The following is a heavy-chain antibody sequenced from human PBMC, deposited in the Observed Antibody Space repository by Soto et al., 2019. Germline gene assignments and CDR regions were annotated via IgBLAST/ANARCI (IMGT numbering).Heavy chain of an antibody. V-gene: IGHV1-8*01. Sequence: ASVKVSCKASGYTFTSYDINWVRQATGQGLEWMGWMNPNSGNTGYAQKFQGRVTMTRNTSISTAYMELSSLRSEDTAVYYCARDHGSSSNGLYYYYGMDVWGQGTTVTVS. CDR2: MNPNSGNT. CDR3: ARDHGSSSNGLYYYYGMDV. CDR1: GYTFTSYD. J-gene: IGHJ6*02. D-gene: IGHD6-13*01.